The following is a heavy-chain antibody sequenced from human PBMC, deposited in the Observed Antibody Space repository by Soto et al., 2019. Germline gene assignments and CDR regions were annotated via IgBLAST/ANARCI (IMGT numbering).Heavy chain of an antibody. CDR3: AALYYYDSSPAY. J-gene: IGHJ4*02. D-gene: IGHD3-22*01. CDR2: ISYDRSNK. CDR1: GFTFSSYA. V-gene: IGHV3-30-3*01. Sequence: GGSLRLSCAASGFTFSSYAMRWVRQAPGKGLEWVAVISYDRSNKYYADSVKGRFTISRDNSKNTLYLQMNSLRAEDTAVYYCAALYYYDSSPAYWGQGTLVTVSS.